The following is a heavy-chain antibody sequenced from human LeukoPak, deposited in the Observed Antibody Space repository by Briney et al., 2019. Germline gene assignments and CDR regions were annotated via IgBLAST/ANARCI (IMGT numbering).Heavy chain of an antibody. CDR3: ARDRVAALDY. D-gene: IGHD6-6*01. CDR1: GFTFSSYS. CDR2: ISSSSSYI. J-gene: IGHJ4*02. Sequence: GGSLRLSCAASGFTFSSYSMNWVRQVPGKGLEWVSSISSSSSYIYYADSVKGRFTISRDNAKNSLYLQMNSLRAEDTAVYYCARDRVAALDYWGQGTLVTVSS. V-gene: IGHV3-21*01.